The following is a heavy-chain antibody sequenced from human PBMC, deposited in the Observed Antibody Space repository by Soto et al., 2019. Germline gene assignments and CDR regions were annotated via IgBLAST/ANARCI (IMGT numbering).Heavy chain of an antibody. CDR3: AKDHSWRYCSSTSCYRGYYGMDV. J-gene: IGHJ6*02. CDR2: ISGSGGST. D-gene: IGHD2-2*02. V-gene: IGHV3-23*01. CDR1: GFTFSSYA. Sequence: PGGSLRLSCAASGFTFSSYAMSWVRQAPGKGLEWVSAISGSGGSTYYADSVKGRFTISRDNSKNTLYLQMNSLRAEDTAVYYCAKDHSWRYCSSTSCYRGYYGMDVWGQGTTVTVSS.